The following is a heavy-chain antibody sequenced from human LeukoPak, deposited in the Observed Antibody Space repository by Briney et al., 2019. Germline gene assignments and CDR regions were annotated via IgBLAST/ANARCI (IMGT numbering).Heavy chain of an antibody. CDR1: GGSISSSNW. CDR3: ARGGYCSATSCNKIDY. CDR2: IYHSGST. Sequence: PSETLSLTCAVSGGSISSSNWWSWVRQPPGKGLEWIGEIYHSGSTNYTPSLKSRVTISVDRSNNQFSLKLSSVTAADTAVYYCARGGYCSATSCNKIDYWGQGALVTVSS. D-gene: IGHD2-2*01. J-gene: IGHJ4*02. V-gene: IGHV4-4*02.